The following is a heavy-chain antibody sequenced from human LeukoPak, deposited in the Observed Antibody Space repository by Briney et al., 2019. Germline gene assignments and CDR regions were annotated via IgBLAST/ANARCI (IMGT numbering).Heavy chain of an antibody. D-gene: IGHD2-15*01. CDR3: VRVKGSYFDY. CDR2: ISSSGSAI. J-gene: IGHJ4*02. Sequence: GGSLRLSCAASGFPLSSYSINWVRQAPGKGLEWVSYISSSGSAIYYVDSVKGRFTVSRDNAKNSLFLQMNSPRAEDTAVYYCVRVKGSYFDYWGQGALVTVAS. V-gene: IGHV3-48*01. CDR1: GFPLSSYS.